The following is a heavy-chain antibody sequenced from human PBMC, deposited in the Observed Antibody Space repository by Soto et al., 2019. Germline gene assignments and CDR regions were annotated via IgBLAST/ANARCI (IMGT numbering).Heavy chain of an antibody. CDR2: IYSGGSR. Sequence: GESLKISCAASGFTVSSSYMSWVRQAPGKGLEWVSVIYSGGSRYYTESVKGRFTISRDDSENTLYLQMNSLRAEDTAVYYCARKLYSSSSYPLGYWGQGTLVTVSS. V-gene: IGHV3-66*01. D-gene: IGHD6-13*01. CDR3: ARKLYSSSSYPLGY. J-gene: IGHJ4*02. CDR1: GFTVSSSY.